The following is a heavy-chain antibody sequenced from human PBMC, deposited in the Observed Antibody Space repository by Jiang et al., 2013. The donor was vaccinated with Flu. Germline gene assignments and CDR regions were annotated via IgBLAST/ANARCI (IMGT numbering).Heavy chain of an antibody. D-gene: IGHD2-15*01. CDR2: ISVYSGDT. J-gene: IGHJ4*02. CDR3: ARDAAPYCGGGSCYGFFDL. V-gene: IGHV1-18*04. CDR1: GYAFSNYG. Sequence: GAEVKKPGASVNVSCKASGYAFSNYGITWVRQAPGQGLELMGWISVYSGDTNSGQKFPGRVTIITDRSTSTVYMELRNLRSDDTGVYYCARDAAPYCGGGSCYGFFDLWGQGTLVTVSS.